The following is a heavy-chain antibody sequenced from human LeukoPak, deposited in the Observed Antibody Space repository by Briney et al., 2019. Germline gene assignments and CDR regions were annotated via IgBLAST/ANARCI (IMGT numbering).Heavy chain of an antibody. J-gene: IGHJ3*02. V-gene: IGHV1-2*02. CDR3: ARILRWLQSGDAFDI. Sequence: ASVKVSCKASGYTFTDYFMHWVRQAPGQGLEWMGWINPNSGGTNYAQKFQGRVTMTRDTSISTAYLELSRLTSDDTAVYYCARILRWLQSGDAFDIWGQGTMVTVSS. CDR2: INPNSGGT. CDR1: GYTFTDYF. D-gene: IGHD5-24*01.